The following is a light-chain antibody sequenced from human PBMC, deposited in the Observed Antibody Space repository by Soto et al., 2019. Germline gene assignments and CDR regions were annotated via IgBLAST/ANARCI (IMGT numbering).Light chain of an antibody. CDR1: QSLLHTNGYYY. CDR2: LGS. V-gene: IGKV2-28*01. Sequence: DIVMTQSPLSLPVTPGEPASISCRSSQSLLHTNGYYYVDWYLQKPGQSPHLLIYLGSHRASGVPDRFSASGSGTDFTLKISRVEAEDVGLYYCMQSLHSPLTFGQGTKLE. J-gene: IGKJ2*01. CDR3: MQSLHSPLT.